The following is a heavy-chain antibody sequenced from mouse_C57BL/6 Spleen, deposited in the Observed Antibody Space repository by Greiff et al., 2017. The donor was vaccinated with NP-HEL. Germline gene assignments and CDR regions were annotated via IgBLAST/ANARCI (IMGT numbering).Heavy chain of an antibody. CDR2: IYPRDGST. V-gene: IGHV1-85*01. Sequence: QVQLQQSGPELVKPGASVKLSCKASGYTFTSYEINWVKQRPGQGLEWIGCIYPRDGSTKYNEKFKGKATLTVDTSSSTAYMQLHSLTSEDSEVSISARGMWDPDYWGQGTTLTVSS. J-gene: IGHJ2*01. D-gene: IGHD4-1*01. CDR3: ARGMWDPDY. CDR1: GYTFTSYE.